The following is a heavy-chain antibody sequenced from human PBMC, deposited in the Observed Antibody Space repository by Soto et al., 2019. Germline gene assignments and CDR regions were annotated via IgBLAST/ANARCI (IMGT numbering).Heavy chain of an antibody. V-gene: IGHV3-74*01. CDR3: GRGVRGHYGIDV. CDR2: IKYDESDR. CDR1: GFTFSSYW. J-gene: IGHJ6*02. Sequence: EVQLVESGGGLVQPGGSLRLSCAASGFTFSSYWLHWARQAPGKGLAWVSRIKYDESDRGYADSVKGRFTISRDNAKNTLYLQMNSLRAEDTAVYFCGRGVRGHYGIDVWGQGTTVSVSS. D-gene: IGHD3-10*01.